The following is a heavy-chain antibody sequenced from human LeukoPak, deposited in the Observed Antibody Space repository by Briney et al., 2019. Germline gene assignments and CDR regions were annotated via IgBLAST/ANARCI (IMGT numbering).Heavy chain of an antibody. CDR2: IYPSGST. J-gene: IGHJ3*02. Sequence: SETLSLTCTVSVGSISIGSFYGSWIRQPAGKGLEWIGRIYPSGSTNYSPSLKSRVSISVDKSKNQFSLKLSSVTAADTAVYYCARGGFIATMVRGVGAFDIWGQGTMVTVSS. CDR3: ARGGFIATMVRGVGAFDI. V-gene: IGHV4-61*02. CDR1: VGSISIGSFY. D-gene: IGHD3-10*01.